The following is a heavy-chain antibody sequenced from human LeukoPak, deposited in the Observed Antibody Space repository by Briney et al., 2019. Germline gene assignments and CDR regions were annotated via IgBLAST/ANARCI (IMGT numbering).Heavy chain of an antibody. V-gene: IGHV4-61*02. Sequence: SQTLSLTCTVSGGSISSGSYYWSWIRQPAGKGLEWIGRIYTSGSTNYNPSLKSRVTISVDTSKNQFSLKLSSVTAADTAVYYCARGEAVANSFDYWGQGTLVIVSS. CDR2: IYTSGST. D-gene: IGHD6-19*01. CDR3: ARGEAVANSFDY. J-gene: IGHJ4*02. CDR1: GGSISSGSYY.